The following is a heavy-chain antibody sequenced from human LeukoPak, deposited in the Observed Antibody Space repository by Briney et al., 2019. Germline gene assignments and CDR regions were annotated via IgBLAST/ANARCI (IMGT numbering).Heavy chain of an antibody. CDR1: GFTFSDYY. CDR2: ISSSGSTI. J-gene: IGHJ4*02. V-gene: IGHV3-11*04. CDR3: ARGRITWIQQYYFDY. Sequence: GGSLRLSCAASGFTFSDYYMSWIRQAPGKGLEWVSYISSSGSTIYYADSVKGRFTISRDNAKNSLYLQMNSLRAEDTAVYYCARGRITWIQQYYFDYWGQGTLVTVSS. D-gene: IGHD5-18*01.